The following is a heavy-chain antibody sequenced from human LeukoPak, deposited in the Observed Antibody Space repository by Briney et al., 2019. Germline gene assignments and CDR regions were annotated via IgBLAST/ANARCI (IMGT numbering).Heavy chain of an antibody. D-gene: IGHD3-9*01. V-gene: IGHV3-30*04. CDR3: ARGSRSVRYFDWLTLDY. CDR1: GFTFSSYA. J-gene: IGHJ4*02. Sequence: GGSLRLSCAASGFTFSSYAMSWVRQAPGKGLEWVAVISYDGSNKYYADSVKGRFTISRDNSKNTLYLQMNSLRAEDTAVYYCARGSRSVRYFDWLTLDYWGQGTLVTVSS. CDR2: ISYDGSNK.